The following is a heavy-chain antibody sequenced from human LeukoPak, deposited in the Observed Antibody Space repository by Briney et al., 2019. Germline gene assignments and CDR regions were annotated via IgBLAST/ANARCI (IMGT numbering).Heavy chain of an antibody. CDR2: IKQDGSEK. CDR3: ARDDCSSISCYHNWFDP. V-gene: IGHV3-7*01. CDR1: GFTFSSYW. Sequence: GGSLRLSCAASGFTFSSYWMSWVRQAPGKGREWVANIKQDGSEKYYVDSVKGRFTISRDNAKNSLYLQMNSLRAEDTAVYYCARDDCSSISCYHNWFDPWGQGTLVTVSS. D-gene: IGHD2-2*01. J-gene: IGHJ5*02.